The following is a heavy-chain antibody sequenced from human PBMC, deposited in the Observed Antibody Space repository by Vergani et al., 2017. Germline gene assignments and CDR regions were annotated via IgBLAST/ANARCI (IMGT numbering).Heavy chain of an antibody. V-gene: IGHV1-69*12. CDR3: AGAEQLVLGRAFDI. D-gene: IGHD6-13*01. CDR1: GGTFSSYA. J-gene: IGHJ3*02. CDR2: IIPIFGTA. Sequence: QVQLVQSGAEGKKLGSSVKVSCKASGGTFSSYAISWVRQAPGQGLEWMGGIIPIFGTANYAQKFQGRVTITADESTSTAYMGLSSLRSEDTAVYYCAGAEQLVLGRAFDIWGQGTMVTVSS.